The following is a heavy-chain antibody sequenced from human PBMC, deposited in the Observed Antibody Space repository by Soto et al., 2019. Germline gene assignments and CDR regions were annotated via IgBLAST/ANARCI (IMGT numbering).Heavy chain of an antibody. CDR3: ARHNILTGYAPVGRFEP. CDR1: RYTFTGYY. Sequence: ASVKVSCKASRYTFTGYYMHWVRQAPGQGLEWMGWINPNSGGTNYAQKFQGRVTMTRDTSISTAYMEMSRLRSDDTAVYYCARHNILTGYAPVGRFEPWGQGTMVTVSS. J-gene: IGHJ5*02. V-gene: IGHV1-2*02. CDR2: INPNSGGT. D-gene: IGHD3-9*01.